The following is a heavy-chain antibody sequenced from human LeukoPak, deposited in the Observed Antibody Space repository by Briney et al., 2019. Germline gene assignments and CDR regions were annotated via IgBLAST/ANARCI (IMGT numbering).Heavy chain of an antibody. CDR2: IIPILGIA. Sequence: SVKVSCKASGYTFTSYDINWVRQATGQGLEWMGRIIPILGIANYAQKFQGRVTITADKSTSTAYMELSSLRSEDTAVYYCARDYYDSSGSGAAFDIWGQGTMVTVSS. CDR3: ARDYYDSSGSGAAFDI. CDR1: GYTFTSYD. J-gene: IGHJ3*02. D-gene: IGHD3-22*01. V-gene: IGHV1-69*04.